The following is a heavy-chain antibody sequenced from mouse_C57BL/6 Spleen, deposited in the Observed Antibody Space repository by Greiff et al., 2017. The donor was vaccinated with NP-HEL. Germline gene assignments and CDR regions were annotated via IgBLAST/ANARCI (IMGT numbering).Heavy chain of an antibody. CDR1: GFNIKNTY. CDR3: ARSMDYDGKTFAY. V-gene: IGHV14-3*01. J-gene: IGHJ3*01. Sequence: EVQLHQSVAELVRPGASVKLSCTASGFNIKNTYMHWVKQRPEQGLEWIGRIDPANGNTKYAPKFQGKATITADTSSNTAYLQLSSLTSEDTAIYYCARSMDYDGKTFAYWGQGTLVTVSA. D-gene: IGHD2-4*01. CDR2: IDPANGNT.